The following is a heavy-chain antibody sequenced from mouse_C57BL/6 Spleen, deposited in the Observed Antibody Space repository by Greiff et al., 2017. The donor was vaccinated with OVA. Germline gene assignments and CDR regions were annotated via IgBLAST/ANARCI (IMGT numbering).Heavy chain of an antibody. J-gene: IGHJ4*01. CDR1: GYTFTSYW. CDR2: IHPNSGST. D-gene: IGHD3-2*02. CDR3: ARLAQATGAMDY. V-gene: IGHV1-64*01. Sequence: VQLQQPGAELVKPGASVKLSCKASGYTFTSYWMHWVKQRPGQGLEWIGMIHPNSGSTNYNEKFKSKATLTVDKSSSTAYMQLSSLTSEDSAVYYCARLAQATGAMDYWGQGTSVTVSS.